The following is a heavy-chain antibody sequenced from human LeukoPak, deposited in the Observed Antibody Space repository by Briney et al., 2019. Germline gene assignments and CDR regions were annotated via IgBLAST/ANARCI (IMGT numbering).Heavy chain of an antibody. CDR1: GGTFISYA. CDR3: ARGVTYYYDSSGSLLNWFDP. CDR2: IIPIFGTA. J-gene: IGHJ5*02. V-gene: IGHV1-69*06. D-gene: IGHD3-22*01. Sequence: SVKVSCKASGGTFISYAISWVRQAPGQGLEWMGGIIPIFGTANYAQKFQGRVTITADKSTSTAYMELSSLRSDDTAVYYCARGVTYYYDSSGSLLNWFDPWGQGTLVTVSS.